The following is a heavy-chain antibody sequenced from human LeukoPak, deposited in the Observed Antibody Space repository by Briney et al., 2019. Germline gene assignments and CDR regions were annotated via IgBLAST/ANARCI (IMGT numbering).Heavy chain of an antibody. D-gene: IGHD6-19*01. Sequence: GGSLRLSCTASGFTFGDYAMSWVRQAPGKGLEWVGFIRSKVYGGTTEYAASVKGRFTISRDDSKSIAYLQMNSLKTEDTAVYYCTARIAVAPGTDAFDIWGQGTMVTVSS. CDR2: IRSKVYGGTT. J-gene: IGHJ3*02. CDR3: TARIAVAPGTDAFDI. V-gene: IGHV3-49*04. CDR1: GFTFGDYA.